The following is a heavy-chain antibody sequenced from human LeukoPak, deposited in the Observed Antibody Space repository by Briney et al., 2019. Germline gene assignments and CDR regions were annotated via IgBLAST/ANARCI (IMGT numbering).Heavy chain of an antibody. Sequence: GASVKVSCKASGYTFTSYAMHWVRQAPGQRLEWMGWINAGNGNTKYSQKFQGRVTITRDTSASTAYMELSSLRSEDTAVYYCARDPVYDFWSGYPYYFDYWGQGTLVTVSS. J-gene: IGHJ4*02. CDR3: ARDPVYDFWSGYPYYFDY. CDR1: GYTFTSYA. CDR2: INAGNGNT. D-gene: IGHD3-3*01. V-gene: IGHV1-3*01.